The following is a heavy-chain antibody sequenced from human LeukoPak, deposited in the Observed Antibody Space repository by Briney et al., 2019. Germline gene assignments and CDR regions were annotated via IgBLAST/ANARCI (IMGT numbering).Heavy chain of an antibody. Sequence: GGSLRLSCAASGFTFSDYYMSWIRQAPGKGLEWVSYISSSGSTIYYADSVKGRFTISRDNAKNSLYLQMNSLSAEDTAVYYCARVGFPPYYYMDVWGKGTTVTVSS. CDR2: ISSSGSTI. V-gene: IGHV3-11*04. J-gene: IGHJ6*03. CDR3: ARVGFPPYYYMDV. CDR1: GFTFSDYY.